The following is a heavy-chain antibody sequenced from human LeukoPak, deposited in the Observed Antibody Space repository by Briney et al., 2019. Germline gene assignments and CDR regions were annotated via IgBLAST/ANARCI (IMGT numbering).Heavy chain of an antibody. J-gene: IGHJ6*03. D-gene: IGHD3-10*02. CDR1: GFTVSSNY. CDR3: ARTNSVRGYMDV. CDR2: IYSGGST. V-gene: IGHV3-66*01. Sequence: GGSLRLSCAASGFTVSSNYMSWVRQAPGKGLEWVSVIYSGGSTYYADSVKGRFTTSRDNSKNTLYLQMNSLRAEDTAVYYCARTNSVRGYMDVWGKGTTVTISS.